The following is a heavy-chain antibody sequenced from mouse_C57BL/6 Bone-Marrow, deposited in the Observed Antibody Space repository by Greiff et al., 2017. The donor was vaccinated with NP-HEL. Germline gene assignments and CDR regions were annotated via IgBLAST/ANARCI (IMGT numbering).Heavy chain of an antibody. V-gene: IGHV7-3*01. CDR1: GFTFTDYY. D-gene: IGHD2-4*01. Sequence: EVKLVESGGGLVQPGGSLSLSCAASGFTFTDYYMSWVRQPPGKALEWVGFIRNKANGYTIEYSASVKGRFTISRDNSQSIRYLQMNALRAEDSATYYCARSIYYDYADDPFYGMDYWGQGTSVTVSS. CDR3: ARSIYYDYADDPFYGMDY. CDR2: IRNKANGYTI. J-gene: IGHJ4*01.